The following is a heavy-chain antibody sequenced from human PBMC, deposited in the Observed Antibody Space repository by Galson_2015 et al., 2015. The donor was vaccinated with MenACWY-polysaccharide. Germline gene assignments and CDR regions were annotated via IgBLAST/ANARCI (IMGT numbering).Heavy chain of an antibody. CDR3: AADPEYSSSSLRDRFDY. V-gene: IGHV1-58*01. CDR2: IVDGSGNT. J-gene: IGHJ4*02. D-gene: IGHD6-6*01. CDR1: GFTFTSSA. Sequence: SVKVSCKASGFTFTSSAVQWVRQARGQRLEWIGWIVDGSGNTNYAQNFQERVTITRDMSTSTAYMELSSLRSEDTAVYYCAADPEYSSSSLRDRFDYWGQGTLVTVSS.